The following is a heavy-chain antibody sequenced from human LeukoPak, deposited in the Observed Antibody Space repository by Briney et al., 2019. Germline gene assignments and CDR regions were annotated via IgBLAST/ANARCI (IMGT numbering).Heavy chain of an antibody. J-gene: IGHJ4*02. CDR3: ARGRTATRSSLPGY. D-gene: IGHD5-12*01. CDR1: GYTFTSYD. Sequence: ASVKVSCKASGYTFTSYDINWVRQATGQGLEWMGWMNPNSGITGYAQKFQGRVTMTRNTSISTAYMELSSLRSEDTAVYYCARGRTATRSSLPGYWGQGTLVTVSS. CDR2: MNPNSGIT. V-gene: IGHV1-8*01.